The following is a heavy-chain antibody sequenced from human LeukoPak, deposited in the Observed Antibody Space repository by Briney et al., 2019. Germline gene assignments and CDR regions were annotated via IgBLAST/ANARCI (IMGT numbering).Heavy chain of an antibody. D-gene: IGHD3-3*01. J-gene: IGHJ4*02. V-gene: IGHV3-21*01. CDR2: ISSSSYI. Sequence: PGGSLRLSCAASGFTFSSYSMNWVRQAPGKGLEWVSSISSSSYIYYADSVKGRFTISRDNAKNSLYLQMNSLRAEDTAVYYCARGGPDFWSGYFPYYFDYWGQGTLVTVSS. CDR3: ARGGPDFWSGYFPYYFDY. CDR1: GFTFSSYS.